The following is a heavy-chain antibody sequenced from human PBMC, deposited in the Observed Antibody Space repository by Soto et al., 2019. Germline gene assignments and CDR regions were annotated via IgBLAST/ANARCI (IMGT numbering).Heavy chain of an antibody. CDR1: GGSINNDY. V-gene: IGHV4-59*01. CDR2: IYSSGTT. CDR3: ARGGASSRYFDY. J-gene: IGHJ4*02. Sequence: SETLSLTCTVSGGSINNDYWSWIRQPPGKGLEWLGYIYSSGTTRYNPSLKSRVTIMVDTSKNQFSLNLTSVTAADTAFYYCARGGASSRYFDYWGRGTLVTVSS.